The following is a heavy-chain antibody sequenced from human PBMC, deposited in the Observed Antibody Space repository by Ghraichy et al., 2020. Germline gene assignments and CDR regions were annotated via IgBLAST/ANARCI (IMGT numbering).Heavy chain of an antibody. CDR2: IKRKTDGGTT. V-gene: IGHV3-15*01. CDR3: TTDYDYGDYETVPGFDH. Sequence: VGRIKRKTDGGTTDYAAPVKGRFTISRADSKNTLYLQLNSLKTEDTAVYYCTTDYDYGDYETVPGFDHWCQVTLVSFSS. J-gene: IGHJ4*02. D-gene: IGHD4-17*01.